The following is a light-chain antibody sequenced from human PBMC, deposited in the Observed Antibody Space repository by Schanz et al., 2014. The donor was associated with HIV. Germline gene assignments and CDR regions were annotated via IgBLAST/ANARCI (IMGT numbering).Light chain of an antibody. CDR3: QQYSTDPYT. J-gene: IGKJ2*01. CDR2: KAS. CDR1: QDIRAR. Sequence: DIQMTQSPSTLSASVGDRVTITCRASQDIRARLAWYQQKPGKAPNLLISKASALGGVVPARFSGRGSGTEFTLTISNLEPDDFAIYYCQQYSTDPYTFGQGTKLDIQ. V-gene: IGKV1-5*03.